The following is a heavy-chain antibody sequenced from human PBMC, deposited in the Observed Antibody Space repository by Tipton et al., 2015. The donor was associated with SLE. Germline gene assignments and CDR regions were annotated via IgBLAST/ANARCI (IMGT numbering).Heavy chain of an antibody. CDR1: GGSISSGSYY. Sequence: TLSLTCTVSGGSISSGSYYWSWIRQPPGKGLEWIGEINHSGSTNYNPSLKSRVTISVDTSKNQFSLKLSSVTAADTAVYYCARGRGGRSSLDYWGQGTLATVSS. V-gene: IGHV4-39*07. CDR2: INHSGST. D-gene: IGHD1-26*01. CDR3: ARGRGGRSSLDY. J-gene: IGHJ4*02.